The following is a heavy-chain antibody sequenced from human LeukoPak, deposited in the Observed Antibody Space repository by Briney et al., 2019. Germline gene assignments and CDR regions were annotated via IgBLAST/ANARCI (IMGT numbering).Heavy chain of an antibody. CDR3: ARGQGYPRYNWNYYDY. CDR1: GGSISSYY. J-gene: IGHJ4*02. Sequence: SETLSLTCTVSGGSISSYYWSWIRQPPGKGLEWIGYIYYSGSTNYNPSLKSRVTISVDTSKNQFSLKLSSVTAADTAVYYCARGQGYPRYNWNYYDYWGLGTLVTVSS. CDR2: IYYSGST. V-gene: IGHV4-59*01. D-gene: IGHD1-20*01.